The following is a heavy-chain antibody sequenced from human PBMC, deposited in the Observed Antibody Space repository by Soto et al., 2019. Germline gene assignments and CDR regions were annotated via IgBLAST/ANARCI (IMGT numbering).Heavy chain of an antibody. CDR1: GFTFSGYA. CDR2: ISGSGGST. CDR3: AKDRPSSLLVTTKAGRYFDY. Sequence: GSLRLSCAASGFTFSGYAMSWVRQAPGKGLEWVSAISGSGGSTYYADSVKGRFTISRDNSKNTLYLQMNSLRAEDTAVYYCAKDRPSSLLVTTKAGRYFDYWGQGTLVTVST. D-gene: IGHD4-17*01. J-gene: IGHJ4*02. V-gene: IGHV3-23*01.